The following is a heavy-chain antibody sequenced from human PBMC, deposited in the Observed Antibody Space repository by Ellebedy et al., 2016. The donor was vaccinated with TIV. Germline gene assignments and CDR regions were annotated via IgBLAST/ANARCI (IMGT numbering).Heavy chain of an antibody. D-gene: IGHD3-22*01. J-gene: IGHJ5*02. V-gene: IGHV3-23*01. CDR2: IRSGGAT. CDR3: AKDSSGYFNWFDP. Sequence: GGSLRLSCAASGFTFSTYGMHWVRQAPGTGLEWVSSIRSGGATSYADSVKGRFTISRDNSKNTLYLHMNSLRAEDTAVYYCAKDSSGYFNWFDPWGQGTLVTVSS. CDR1: GFTFSTYG.